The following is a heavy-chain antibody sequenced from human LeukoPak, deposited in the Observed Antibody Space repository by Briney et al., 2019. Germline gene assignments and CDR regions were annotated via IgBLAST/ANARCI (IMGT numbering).Heavy chain of an antibody. J-gene: IGHJ4*02. Sequence: SETLSLTCTVSGGSISSSSYYWGWIRQPPGKGLEWIGSIYYSGSTYYNPSLKSRVTISVDTSKNQFSLKLSSVTAADTAVYYCARILVPYYDFWSGSWGNTLGYDSSGYPHKYFDYWGQGTLVTVSS. V-gene: IGHV4-39*07. CDR2: IYYSGST. CDR3: ARILVPYYDFWSGSWGNTLGYDSSGYPHKYFDY. D-gene: IGHD3-3*01. CDR1: GGSISSSSYY.